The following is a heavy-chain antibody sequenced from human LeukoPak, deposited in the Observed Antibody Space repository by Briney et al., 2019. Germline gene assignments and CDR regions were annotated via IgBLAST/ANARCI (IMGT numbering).Heavy chain of an antibody. CDR3: AREGYSSGWYRWFDP. D-gene: IGHD6-19*01. V-gene: IGHV3-7*01. CDR2: IKQDGSEK. CDR1: GFTFSSYW. J-gene: IGHJ5*02. Sequence: GGSLRLSCAASGFTFSSYWMSRVRQAPGKGLEWVANIKQDGSEKYYVDSVKGRFTISRDNAKNSLYLQMNSLRAEDTAVYYCAREGYSSGWYRWFDPWGQGTLVTVSS.